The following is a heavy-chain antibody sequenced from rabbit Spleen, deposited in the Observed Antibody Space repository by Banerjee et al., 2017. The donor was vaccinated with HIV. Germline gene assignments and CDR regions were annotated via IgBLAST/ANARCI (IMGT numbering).Heavy chain of an antibody. V-gene: IGHV1S40*01. CDR2: IDSGSSGFT. J-gene: IGHJ6*01. D-gene: IGHD1-1*01. CDR1: SFSFSDRDV. CDR3: ARDTSSSFSSYGMDL. Sequence: QTLEESGGDLVKPGASLTLTCKASSFSFSDRDVMCWVRQAPGKGLEWIACIDSGSSGFTYFATWARGRFTCSKTSSTTVTLQMTRLTAADTATYFCARDTSSSFSSYGMDLWGPGTLVTVS.